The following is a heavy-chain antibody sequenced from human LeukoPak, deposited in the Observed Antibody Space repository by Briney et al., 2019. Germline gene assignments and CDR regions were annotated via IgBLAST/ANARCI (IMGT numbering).Heavy chain of an antibody. Sequence: SETLSLTCAVSGGSISSSYWWSWVRQPPGKGLEWIGEVYHSGSTNYRPSLKSRVTLSVDKSKNQFSLRLNSVTAADTAVYYCAGAYCGGDCYSGRTFDIWGQGTMVTVSS. CDR1: GGSISSSYW. V-gene: IGHV4-4*02. J-gene: IGHJ3*02. D-gene: IGHD2-21*02. CDR3: AGAYCGGDCYSGRTFDI. CDR2: VYHSGST.